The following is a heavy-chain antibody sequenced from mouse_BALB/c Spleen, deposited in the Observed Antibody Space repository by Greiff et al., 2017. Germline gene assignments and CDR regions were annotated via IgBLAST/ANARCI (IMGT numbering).Heavy chain of an antibody. V-gene: IGHV5-12-1*01. D-gene: IGHD2-3*01. Sequence: EVQLVESGGGLVKPGGSLKLSCAASGFAFSSYDMSWVRQTPEKRLEWVAYISSGGGSTYYPDTLKGRFTISRDNAKNTLYLQMSSLKSEDTAMYYCARPGYSAWFAYWGQGTLVTVSA. J-gene: IGHJ3*01. CDR3: ARPGYSAWFAY. CDR2: ISSGGGST. CDR1: GFAFSSYD.